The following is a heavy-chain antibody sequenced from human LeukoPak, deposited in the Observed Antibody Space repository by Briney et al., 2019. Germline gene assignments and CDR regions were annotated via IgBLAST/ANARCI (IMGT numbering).Heavy chain of an antibody. D-gene: IGHD3-16*01. Sequence: KPSETLSLTCTVSGGSISSSSYYWGWIRQPPGKGLEWIGHIYYTGSTYYSPSLKRRVTMSVDTSKNQFSLKLRSVTAADTAVYYCARVRLVELGGERLIDAFDFWGQGTMVTVSS. CDR3: ARVRLVELGGERLIDAFDF. CDR2: IYYTGST. J-gene: IGHJ3*01. CDR1: GGSISSSSYY. V-gene: IGHV4-39*07.